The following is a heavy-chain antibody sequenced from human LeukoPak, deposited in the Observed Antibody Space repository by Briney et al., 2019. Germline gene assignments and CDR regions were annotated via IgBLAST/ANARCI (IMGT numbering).Heavy chain of an antibody. Sequence: PGGSLRLSCTASGFTFSSYCMHWVRQAPGKGLVWVSRINSDGSSTSYAASVRGRFTISRDNSKNTLYLQVNTLRADDTATYYCAKPISGGLAVTADWFHPWGQGTLVVVSS. CDR3: AKPISGGLAVTADWFHP. CDR2: INSDGSST. V-gene: IGHV3-74*01. D-gene: IGHD6-19*01. J-gene: IGHJ5*01. CDR1: GFTFSSYC.